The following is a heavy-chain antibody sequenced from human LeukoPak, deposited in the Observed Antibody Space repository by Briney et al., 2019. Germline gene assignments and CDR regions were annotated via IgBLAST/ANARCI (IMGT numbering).Heavy chain of an antibody. V-gene: IGHV3-23*01. D-gene: IGHD1-26*01. Sequence: TGGSLRLSCAASGFTFRNFAMSWVRRAPGKGLEWVSGISGSGGSTSHAESVKGRFTISRDNSRNTLYLQMNSLRAEDAAVYYCAKDGYSEAYWGQGTLVTVSS. J-gene: IGHJ4*02. CDR1: GFTFRNFA. CDR2: ISGSGGST. CDR3: AKDGYSEAY.